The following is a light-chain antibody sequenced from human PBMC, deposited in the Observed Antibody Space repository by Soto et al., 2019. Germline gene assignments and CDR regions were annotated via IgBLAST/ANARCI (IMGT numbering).Light chain of an antibody. Sequence: EIVMTQSPATLSASPGERATLSCRASQSVSSNLAWYQQKPGQAPRLLIYGASTRATGIPARFSGSGSGTEFTLTISSLQSEDFAIYFCQQYNAWPSLTFGGGTRVEIK. CDR2: GAS. CDR1: QSVSSN. CDR3: QQYNAWPSLT. V-gene: IGKV3-15*01. J-gene: IGKJ4*01.